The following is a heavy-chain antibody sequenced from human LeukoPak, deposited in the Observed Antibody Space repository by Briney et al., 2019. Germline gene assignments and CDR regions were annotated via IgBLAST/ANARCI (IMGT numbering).Heavy chain of an antibody. CDR2: IYYSGST. D-gene: IGHD2-2*01. CDR3: ARHGSVVAVPDASYYYGMDV. V-gene: IGHV4-59*08. Sequence: SETLSLTCTVSGGSISSYYWSWIRQPPGKGLEWIGYIYYSGSTNYNPSLKSRVTISVDTSKNQFSLKLSSVTAADTAVYYCARHGSVVAVPDASYYYGMDVWGQGTTATVSS. J-gene: IGHJ6*02. CDR1: GGSISSYY.